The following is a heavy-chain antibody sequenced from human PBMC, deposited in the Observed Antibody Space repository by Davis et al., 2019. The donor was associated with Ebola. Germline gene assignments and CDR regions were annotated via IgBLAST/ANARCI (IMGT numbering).Heavy chain of an antibody. V-gene: IGHV1-18*04. J-gene: IGHJ4*02. CDR1: GYTFTSYG. D-gene: IGHD6-13*01. Sequence: AASVKVSCKASGYTFTSYGITWVRQAPGQGLEWMGWINPHNGNTNYAQNVQGRVTMTTDTSTSTAYMELRSLRSDDTAVYYCAREKAYSMDYFDYWGQGTLVTVSS. CDR2: INPHNGNT. CDR3: AREKAYSMDYFDY.